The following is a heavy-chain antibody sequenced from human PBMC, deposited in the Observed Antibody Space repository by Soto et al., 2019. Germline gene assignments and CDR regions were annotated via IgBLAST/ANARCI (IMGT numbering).Heavy chain of an antibody. Sequence: ASVKVSCKASGYTFTNYGISWVRQAPGQGLEWMGWISAYNGNTNYAQKLQGRVTMTTDTSTSTAYMELRSLRSDDTAVYYCAREGLVLVPTTVNSDYYYYAMDVWGQGTTVTVSS. D-gene: IGHD4-17*01. V-gene: IGHV1-18*01. CDR1: GYTFTNYG. J-gene: IGHJ6*02. CDR3: AREGLVLVPTTVNSDYYYYAMDV. CDR2: ISAYNGNT.